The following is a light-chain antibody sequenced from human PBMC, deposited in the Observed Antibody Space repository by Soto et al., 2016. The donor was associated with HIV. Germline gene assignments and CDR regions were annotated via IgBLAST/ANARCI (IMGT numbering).Light chain of an antibody. J-gene: IGLJ3*02. CDR3: QVWDTSSDHWV. CDR2: DDS. Sequence: SYVLTQPPSVSVAPGKTARITCGGNNIGGKVVHWYHLKPGQAPVLVVYDDSNRPSAIPERFSGANSGSTATLTISRVEAGDEADYYCQVWDTSSDHWVFGGGTKLTVL. V-gene: IGLV3-21*03. CDR1: NIGGKV.